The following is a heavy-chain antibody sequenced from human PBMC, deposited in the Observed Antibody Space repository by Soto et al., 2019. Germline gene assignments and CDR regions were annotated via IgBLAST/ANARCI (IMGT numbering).Heavy chain of an antibody. J-gene: IGHJ4*02. CDR1: GGSLSSYY. V-gene: IGHV4-59*08. CDR2: IYYSGST. CDR3: ARLYGDYDY. Sequence: TSETLSLTCTVSGGSLSSYYWSWIRQPPGKGLEWIGYIYYSGSTNYNPSLKSRVTISVDTSKNQFSLKLSSVTAADTAVYYCARLYGDYDYWGQGTLVTVSS. D-gene: IGHD3-16*02.